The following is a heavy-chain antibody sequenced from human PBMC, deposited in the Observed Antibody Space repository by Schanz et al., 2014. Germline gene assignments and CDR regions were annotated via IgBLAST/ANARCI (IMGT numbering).Heavy chain of an antibody. J-gene: IGHJ5*02. V-gene: IGHV1-8*02. D-gene: IGHD2-2*01. CDR3: VRAVGPAARHGYWFDP. CDR2: MNPKSGNT. Sequence: QVQVVQSGAEVKKPGASVKVSCKASGYTFINSDINWVRQAAGQGLEWMGWMNPKSGNTGYAQKFQGRVTMSRTTSISTAYMELSRLRPDDAAIYYCVRAVGPAARHGYWFDPWGQGTLVTVAS. CDR1: GYTFINSD.